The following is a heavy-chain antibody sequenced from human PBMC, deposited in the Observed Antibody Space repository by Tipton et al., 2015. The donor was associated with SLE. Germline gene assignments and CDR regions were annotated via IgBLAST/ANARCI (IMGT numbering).Heavy chain of an antibody. J-gene: IGHJ4*02. CDR1: GGAISGSSYY. V-gene: IGHV4-39*02. D-gene: IGHD2-8*01. CDR3: ARGSQYLDRMGY. CDR2: IYYSGTT. Sequence: TLSLTCTVSGGAISGSSYYWGWIRQPPGKGLEWIGSIYYSGTTNYNLSLESRVTISVDTSKNEFSLKLSSVTAADTAVYYCARGSQYLDRMGYWGQGTLVTVSS.